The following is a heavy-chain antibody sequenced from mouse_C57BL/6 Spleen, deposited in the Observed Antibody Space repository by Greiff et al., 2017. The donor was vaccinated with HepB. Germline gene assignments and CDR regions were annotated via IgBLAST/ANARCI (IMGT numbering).Heavy chain of an antibody. CDR3: TRWREYDGYYGAMDY. V-gene: IGHV1-15*01. CDR1: GYTFTDYE. D-gene: IGHD2-3*01. Sequence: QVQLKESGAELVRPGASVTLSCKASGYTFTDYEMHWVKQTPVHGLEWIGAIDPETGGTAYNQKFKGKAILTADKSSSTAYMELRSLTSEDSAVYYCTRWREYDGYYGAMDYWGQGTSVTVSS. J-gene: IGHJ4*01. CDR2: IDPETGGT.